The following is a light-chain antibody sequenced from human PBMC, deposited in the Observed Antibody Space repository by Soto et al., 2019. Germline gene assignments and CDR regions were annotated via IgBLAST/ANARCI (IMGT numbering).Light chain of an antibody. CDR2: GAS. CDR1: ENVRTF. CDR3: HQYDSWT. Sequence: FLTPSPSTLSLSAGERAPLSCRASENVRTFVDWYQQKPGQAPRLLIYGASNRATGIPARFSGSGSGTDFTLTISRLEPEDFAVYYCHQYDSWTFGQGTKVDIK. V-gene: IGKV3-11*01. J-gene: IGKJ1*01.